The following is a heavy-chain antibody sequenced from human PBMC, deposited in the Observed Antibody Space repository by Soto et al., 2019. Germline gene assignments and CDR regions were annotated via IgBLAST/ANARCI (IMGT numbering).Heavy chain of an antibody. Sequence: GGSLRLSCAASGFTFSSYAVSWVRQAPGKGPEWVSRINSDGSSTSYADSVKGRFTISRDNAKNTLYLQMNSLRAEDTAVYYCARGSIYWGQGTLVTVSS. CDR1: GFTFSSYA. CDR3: ARGSIY. CDR2: INSDGSST. J-gene: IGHJ4*02. V-gene: IGHV3-74*01.